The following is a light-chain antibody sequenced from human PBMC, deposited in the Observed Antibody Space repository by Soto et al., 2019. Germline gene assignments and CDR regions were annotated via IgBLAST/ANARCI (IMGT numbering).Light chain of an antibody. Sequence: VIWRTQVPSLLSASTGDRFTISCLMSQGISSYLAWYQQKPGKSPELLIYASSTLQSGVTSRFSGSGSGKDFTLTISSLQPEDFATYYCLPDYNYPRTVGPGTKVEIK. V-gene: IGKV1D-8*03. CDR1: QGISSY. J-gene: IGKJ1*01. CDR2: ASS. CDR3: LPDYNYPRT.